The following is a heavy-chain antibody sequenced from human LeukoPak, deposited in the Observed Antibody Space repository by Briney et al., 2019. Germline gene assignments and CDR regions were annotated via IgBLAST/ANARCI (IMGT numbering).Heavy chain of an antibody. V-gene: IGHV1-46*01. Sequence: ASVKVSCKASGYTFTSYYMHWVRQAPGQGLEWMGIINPSGGSTSYAQKFQGRVTMTRDTSTGTVYLELSSLRSDDTAVYYCARDSGYCSSTSCYELWGQGTLVTVSS. D-gene: IGHD2-2*01. CDR1: GYTFTSYY. J-gene: IGHJ4*02. CDR2: INPSGGST. CDR3: ARDSGYCSSTSCYEL.